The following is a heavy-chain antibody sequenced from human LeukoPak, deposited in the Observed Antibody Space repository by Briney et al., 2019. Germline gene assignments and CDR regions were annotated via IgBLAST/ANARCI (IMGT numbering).Heavy chain of an antibody. CDR3: ARGYYGSGSHFDF. Sequence: ASVKVSCKASGGTFSSYAISWVRQAPGQGLEWMGRIIPIFGTANYAQKFQGRVTITTDESTSTAYMELSSLRSEDTAVYYCARGYYGSGSHFDFWGQGTLVTVSS. J-gene: IGHJ4*02. V-gene: IGHV1-69*05. D-gene: IGHD3-10*01. CDR1: GGTFSSYA. CDR2: IIPIFGTA.